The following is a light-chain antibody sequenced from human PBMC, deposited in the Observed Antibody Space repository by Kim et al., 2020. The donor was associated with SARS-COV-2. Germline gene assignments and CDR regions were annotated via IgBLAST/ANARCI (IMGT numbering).Light chain of an antibody. CDR2: ASS. CDR3: QQYASHSA. V-gene: IGKV1-5*03. CDR1: QCVVSW. Sequence: AAVGDPFSTSCRASQCVVSWLAWSPHNPAQVPKLLFPASSEIQPGVPSRFVGGGSGTHFTLTITGRRPSDFSTYCCQQYASHSAFGPGAKVDIK. J-gene: IGKJ1*01.